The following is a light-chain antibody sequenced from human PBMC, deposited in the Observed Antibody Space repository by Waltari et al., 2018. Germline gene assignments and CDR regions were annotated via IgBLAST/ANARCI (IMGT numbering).Light chain of an antibody. CDR3: SSYTSSSSPYV. CDR1: SSAVGGYNY. CDR2: EVS. Sequence: QSALTQPASVSGSPGQSIPIPCPGTSSAVGGYNYVSWYQQHPGKAPKLMIYEVSNRPSGVSNRFSGSKSGNTASLTISGLQAEDEADYYCSSYTSSSSPYVFGTGTKVTVL. V-gene: IGLV2-14*01. J-gene: IGLJ1*01.